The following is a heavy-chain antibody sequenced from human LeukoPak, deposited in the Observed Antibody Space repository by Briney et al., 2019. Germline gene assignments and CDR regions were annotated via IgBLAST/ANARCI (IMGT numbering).Heavy chain of an antibody. CDR2: ISYHGKNK. Sequence: QPGRSLRLSCAASGFTFSSYAMSWVRQAPGKGLEWVAVISYHGKNKYYAESVRGRFTISRDNSKNTLYLQMNSLNTEDTAVYYCARDFDYWGQGTLVTVSS. J-gene: IGHJ4*02. CDR1: GFTFSSYA. CDR3: ARDFDY. V-gene: IGHV3-30*04.